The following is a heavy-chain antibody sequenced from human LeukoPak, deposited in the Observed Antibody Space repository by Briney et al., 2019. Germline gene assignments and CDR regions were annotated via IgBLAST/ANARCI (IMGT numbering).Heavy chain of an antibody. Sequence: SGTLSLTCAVSGNSISSNNRWSWVRPPPGKGLEWIGEIYHSGNTNYNPSLKSRVTISVDKSNNQFSLELSSVTAADTAVYYCAREKSTVTAGFDFWGQGTLVTVSS. CDR1: GNSISSNNR. CDR3: AREKSTVTAGFDF. J-gene: IGHJ5*01. V-gene: IGHV4-4*02. D-gene: IGHD4-17*01. CDR2: IYHSGNT.